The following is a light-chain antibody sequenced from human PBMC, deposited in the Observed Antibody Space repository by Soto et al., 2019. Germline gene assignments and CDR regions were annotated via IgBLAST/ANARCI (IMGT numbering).Light chain of an antibody. V-gene: IGKV3-15*01. CDR2: GAS. Sequence: ETVMTQSPATLSVSPGERGTLSCRASQSVSSNLAWYQQKAGQAPRLLIYGASTRATGIPARFSGSGSGTEFSLTISSLQSEDFAVYYCQQYNIWPYTFGQGTKLEIK. CDR3: QQYNIWPYT. J-gene: IGKJ2*01. CDR1: QSVSSN.